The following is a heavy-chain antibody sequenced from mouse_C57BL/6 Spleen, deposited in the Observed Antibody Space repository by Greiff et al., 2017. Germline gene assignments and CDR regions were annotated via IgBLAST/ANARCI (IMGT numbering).Heavy chain of an antibody. J-gene: IGHJ2*01. CDR3: ARGGMYYGYPRFDY. D-gene: IGHD2-3*01. CDR2: INPYNGGT. V-gene: IGHV1-19*01. Sequence: EVKLMESGPVLVKPGASVKMSCKASGYTFTDYYMNWVKQSHGKRLEWIGVINPYNGGTSYNQQFKGKDTLTVDKSSSTAYMELNSLTSADYAVYYCARGGMYYGYPRFDYWGQGTTLTVSS. CDR1: GYTFTDYY.